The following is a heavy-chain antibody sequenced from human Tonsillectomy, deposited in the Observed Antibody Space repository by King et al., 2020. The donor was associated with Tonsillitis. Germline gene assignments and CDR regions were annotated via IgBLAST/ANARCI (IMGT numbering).Heavy chain of an antibody. V-gene: IGHV3-43*01. CDR2: ISWDGGSP. D-gene: IGHD3-10*01. Sequence: VQLVESGGVVAQPGGSLRLSCAASGFTFDGYTMHWVRQAPGKGLEWLSLISWDGGSPHYADSVKGRFTISRDNGKNSLYLQMNSLRPEDTAVYYCAKALYGSGSLSPFDYWGQGTLVTVSS. J-gene: IGHJ4*02. CDR3: AKALYGSGSLSPFDY. CDR1: GFTFDGYT.